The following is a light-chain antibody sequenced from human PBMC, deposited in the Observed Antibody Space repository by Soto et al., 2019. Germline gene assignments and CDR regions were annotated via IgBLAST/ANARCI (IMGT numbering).Light chain of an antibody. J-gene: IGLJ1*01. CDR3: CSYADNTDYV. CDR2: EVT. Sequence: QSALTQPPSASGSLGQSVTISCTGTSSDVGAYNYVPWYQQHPGKAPKLMIYEVTRRPSGVPDRFSGSKSGNTASLNVSGLQAEDEADYYCCSYADNTDYVFGTGTKVTVL. V-gene: IGLV2-8*01. CDR1: SSDVGAYNY.